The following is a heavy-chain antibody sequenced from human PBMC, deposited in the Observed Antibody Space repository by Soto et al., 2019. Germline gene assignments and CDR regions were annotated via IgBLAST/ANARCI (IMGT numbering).Heavy chain of an antibody. CDR3: ARGYKLGYCTNGVCYRERAYYYYYMDV. CDR1: GGSFSGYY. V-gene: IGHV4-34*01. CDR2: INHSGST. J-gene: IGHJ6*03. D-gene: IGHD2-8*01. Sequence: SETLSLTCAVYGGSFSGYYWSWIRQPPGKGLEWIGEINHSGSTNYNPSLKSRVTISVDTSKNQFSLKLSPVTAADTAVYYCARGYKLGYCTNGVCYRERAYYYYYMDVWGKGTTVTV.